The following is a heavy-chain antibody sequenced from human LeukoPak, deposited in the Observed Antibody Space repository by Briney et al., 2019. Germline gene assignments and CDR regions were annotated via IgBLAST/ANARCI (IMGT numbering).Heavy chain of an antibody. Sequence: GASVKVSCKASGYAFTGYYMHWVRQAPGQGLEWMGWINPNSGGTNYAQKFQGRVTMTRDTSISTAYMELSRLRSDDTAVYYCARLMVRGVIITPLDYWGQGTLVTVSS. CDR2: INPNSGGT. D-gene: IGHD3-10*01. CDR3: ARLMVRGVIITPLDY. CDR1: GYAFTGYY. J-gene: IGHJ4*02. V-gene: IGHV1-2*02.